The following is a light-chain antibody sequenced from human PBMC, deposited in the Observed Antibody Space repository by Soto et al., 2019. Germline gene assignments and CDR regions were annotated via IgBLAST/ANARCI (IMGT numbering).Light chain of an antibody. Sequence: IGSAKSLAPLTFTPEERDTLAYMAIKCVSSYLASYQQYPGHAPRFLIYDAPNRATGIPAGLFGSGSATDFTLPIISLEAPDGAVYYRQQRCNWSLTFGQGTRVEIK. CDR2: DAP. V-gene: IGKV3-11*01. CDR3: QQRCNWSLT. J-gene: IGKJ5*01. CDR1: KCVSSY.